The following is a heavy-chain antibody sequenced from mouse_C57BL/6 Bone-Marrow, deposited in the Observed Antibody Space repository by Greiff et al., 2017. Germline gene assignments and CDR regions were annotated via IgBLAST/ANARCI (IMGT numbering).Heavy chain of an antibody. J-gene: IGHJ1*03. CDR3: ARDAWDWYFDV. CDR2: RRNKANDYTT. V-gene: IGHV7-1*01. Sequence: DVKLVESGGGLVQSGRSLRLSCATSGFTFSDFYMEWVRQAPGKGLEWIAARRNKANDYTTEYSASVKGRFIVSRDTSQSILYLQMNALRAEDTAIYYWARDAWDWYFDVWGTGTTVTVSS. CDR1: GFTFSDFY.